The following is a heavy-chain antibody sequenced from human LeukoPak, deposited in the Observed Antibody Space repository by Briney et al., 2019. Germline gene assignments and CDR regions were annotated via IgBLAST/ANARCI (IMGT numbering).Heavy chain of an antibody. CDR3: ARDRGITIFGVVIGDAFDI. CDR2: IYYSGST. Sequence: SETLSLTCTVSGGSISSYYWSWIPQPPGKGLEWIGYIYYSGSTNYNPSLKSRVTISVDTSKNQFSLKLSSVTAADTAVYYCARDRGITIFGVVIGDAFDIWGQGTMVTVSS. D-gene: IGHD3-3*01. J-gene: IGHJ3*02. V-gene: IGHV4-59*01. CDR1: GGSISSYY.